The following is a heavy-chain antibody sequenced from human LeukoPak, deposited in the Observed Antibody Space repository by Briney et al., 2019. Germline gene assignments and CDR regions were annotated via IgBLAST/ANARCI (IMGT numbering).Heavy chain of an antibody. CDR3: ARGAITGTTEYEIDY. Sequence: SETLSLTCTVSGGSISSHYWSWIRQTAGKGLEWIGRIYTSGSTNYNPSLKSRVTMSVDTSKNQFSLKLISVTAADTAVYYCARGAITGTTEYEIDYWGQGTLVTVSS. CDR1: GGSISSHY. CDR2: IYTSGST. D-gene: IGHD1-20*01. J-gene: IGHJ4*02. V-gene: IGHV4-4*07.